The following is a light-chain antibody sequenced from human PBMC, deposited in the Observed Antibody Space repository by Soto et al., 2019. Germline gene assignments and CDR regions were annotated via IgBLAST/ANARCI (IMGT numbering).Light chain of an antibody. Sequence: QSVLTQPASVSGSPGQSITISCTGTSSDVGGYNYVSWYQQHPGKAPILMIYDVSNRPSGFSNRFSGSKSGNTASLTISGLQAEDEADYYCSSKRGSTYVFGTGTKVTVL. V-gene: IGLV2-14*03. CDR1: SSDVGGYNY. CDR3: SSKRGSTYV. J-gene: IGLJ1*01. CDR2: DVS.